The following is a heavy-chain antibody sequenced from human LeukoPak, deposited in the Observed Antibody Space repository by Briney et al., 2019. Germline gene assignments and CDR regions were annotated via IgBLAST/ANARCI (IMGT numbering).Heavy chain of an antibody. CDR2: VNGSGDKT. V-gene: IGHV3-23*01. J-gene: IGHJ4*02. CDR3: AKGKDSSGTWDYFDY. D-gene: IGHD6-19*01. Sequence: GGSLRLSCAASGFTFSSYGMSWVRQAPGKGLEWVSGVNGSGDKTYYADSVKGRFTISRDNSKNTLYLQMNSLRAEDTAVYYCAKGKDSSGTWDYFDYWGQGTLVTVSS. CDR1: GFTFSSYG.